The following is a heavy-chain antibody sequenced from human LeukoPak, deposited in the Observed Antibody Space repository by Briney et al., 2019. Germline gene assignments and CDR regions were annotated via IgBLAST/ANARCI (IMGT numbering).Heavy chain of an antibody. CDR2: ISGSGGST. CDR3: AKDYYYGSGRFDY. J-gene: IGHJ4*02. Sequence: GGSLRLSCAASGFTFSSYAMSWVRQAPGKGLEWVSAISGSGGSTYYADSVRGRFTIYRDNSKNTLYLQMNSLRAEDTAVYYCAKDYYYGSGRFDYWGQGTLVTVSS. CDR1: GFTFSSYA. D-gene: IGHD3-10*01. V-gene: IGHV3-23*01.